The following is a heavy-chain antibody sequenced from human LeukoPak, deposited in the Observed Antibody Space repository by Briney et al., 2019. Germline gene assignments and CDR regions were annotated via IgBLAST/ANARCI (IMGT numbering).Heavy chain of an antibody. D-gene: IGHD4-23*01. CDR2: IHPDDSDT. V-gene: IGHV5-51*01. J-gene: IGHJ4*02. CDR3: ARQFGGNSEFDY. Sequence: GESLKISCQGSGYSFTTYWIGWVRQMPGKGLEWMGIIHPDDSDTRYSPSFQGQVTISVDKSISTAYLQWSSLKASDTAIYYCARQFGGNSEFDYWGQGTLVTVSS. CDR1: GYSFTTYW.